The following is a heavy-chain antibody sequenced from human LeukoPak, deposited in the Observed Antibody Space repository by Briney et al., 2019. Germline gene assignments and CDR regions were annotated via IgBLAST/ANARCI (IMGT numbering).Heavy chain of an antibody. Sequence: TGGSLRLSCAASEFTFSSYSMNWVRQAPGKGLEWVSSISSSSSYIYYADSVKGRFTISRDNAKNSLYLQMNSLRAEDTAVYYCARDPFNAFDIWGQGTMVTVSS. CDR3: ARDPFNAFDI. J-gene: IGHJ3*02. CDR2: ISSSSSYI. V-gene: IGHV3-21*01. CDR1: EFTFSSYS.